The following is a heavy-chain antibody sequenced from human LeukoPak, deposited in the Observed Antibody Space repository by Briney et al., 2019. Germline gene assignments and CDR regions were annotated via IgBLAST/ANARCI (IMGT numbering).Heavy chain of an antibody. CDR3: ARDMSEKYTADY. J-gene: IGHJ4*02. Sequence: GRSLRLSCAAYGFPFRTHAMHWVRQAPGKGLEWVAFISFDGNTKYYSDSVRGRFPISRDNSKNTVYLQMNSLRPEDTAVYYCARDMSEKYTADYWGQGTLDTVSS. CDR1: GFPFRTHA. D-gene: IGHD1-1*01. CDR2: ISFDGNTK. V-gene: IGHV3-30*01.